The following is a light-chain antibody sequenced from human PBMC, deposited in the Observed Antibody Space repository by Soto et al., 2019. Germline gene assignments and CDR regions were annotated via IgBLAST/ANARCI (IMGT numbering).Light chain of an antibody. CDR1: QSVSSSY. J-gene: IGKJ1*01. V-gene: IGKV3-20*01. CDR3: QQYGSSLEWT. CDR2: GAS. Sequence: EIVLTQSPGTLSLSPGERATLSCRASQSVSSSYLAWYQQKPGQAPRLLIYGASSRATGIPDRFSGNGSGTDFTLTISRLEPEDFAVYYCQQYGSSLEWTFGQGTKVDIK.